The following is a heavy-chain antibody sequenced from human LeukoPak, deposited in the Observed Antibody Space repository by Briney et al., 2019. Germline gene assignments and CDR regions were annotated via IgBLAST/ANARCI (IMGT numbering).Heavy chain of an antibody. V-gene: IGHV4-34*01. CDR3: ARGIFYGGRNQYIWFDL. J-gene: IGHJ5*02. Sequence: SETLSLTCAVYGGPFRGFSWSWIRQAPGKGLGWIGEISHSGSSNSNPSLKSRITISVDTSKSEFSLRLTSVTAADTAVYYCARGIFYGGRNQYIWFDLWGQGTLVTVSS. CDR1: GGPFRGFS. D-gene: IGHD4-23*01. CDR2: ISHSGSS.